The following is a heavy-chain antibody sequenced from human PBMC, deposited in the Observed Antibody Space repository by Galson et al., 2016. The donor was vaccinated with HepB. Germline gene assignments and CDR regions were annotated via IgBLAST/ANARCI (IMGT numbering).Heavy chain of an antibody. Sequence: SLRLSCAASGFSFSSHAMNWVRQAPGKGLEWVSGISAAGGNTYYADSVKGRVTISRDNSKKMLYLQMNSLRGEDTAVYFCARWGYYDGSGYYFGQDSWGQGTLVTVSS. CDR2: ISAAGGNT. D-gene: IGHD3-22*01. J-gene: IGHJ4*02. CDR3: ARWGYYDGSGYYFGQDS. V-gene: IGHV3-23*01. CDR1: GFSFSSHA.